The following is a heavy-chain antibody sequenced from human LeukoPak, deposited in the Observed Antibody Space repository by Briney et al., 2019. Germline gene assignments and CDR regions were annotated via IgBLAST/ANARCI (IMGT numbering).Heavy chain of an antibody. V-gene: IGHV3-30-3*01. Sequence: GGSLRLSCAASGFTFSSYAMHWVRQAPGKGLEWVAVISYDGSNKYYADSVKGRFTISRDNSKNTLYLQMNSLRAEDTAVYYCARGEVVTAINAFDIWGQGTMVTVSS. CDR2: ISYDGSNK. D-gene: IGHD2-21*02. CDR3: ARGEVVTAINAFDI. CDR1: GFTFSSYA. J-gene: IGHJ3*02.